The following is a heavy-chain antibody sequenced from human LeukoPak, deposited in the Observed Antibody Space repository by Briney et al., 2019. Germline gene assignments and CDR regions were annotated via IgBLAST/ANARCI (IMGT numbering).Heavy chain of an antibody. Sequence: SETLSLTCTVSGGSISSSSYYWGWIRQPPGKGLEWIGSIYYSGSTYYNPSIKSRVTISVDTSENQFSLKLSSVTAADTAVYYCASPTDFGVYGMDVWGQGTTVTVSS. CDR2: IYYSGST. J-gene: IGHJ6*02. V-gene: IGHV4-39*01. D-gene: IGHD3-3*01. CDR3: ASPTDFGVYGMDV. CDR1: GGSISSSSYY.